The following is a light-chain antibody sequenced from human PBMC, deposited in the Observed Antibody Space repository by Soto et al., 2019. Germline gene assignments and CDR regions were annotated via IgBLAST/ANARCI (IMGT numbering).Light chain of an antibody. Sequence: DIQMTQSPSTLSASIGDRFTVTCGASQNINSWLAWYQQKPGKAPKVLIYDASSLKSGVPSRFSGSGSGTEFTLTISSLQPDDFATYYCQQYNSYPWTFGQGTKVDIK. CDR3: QQYNSYPWT. CDR1: QNINSW. V-gene: IGKV1-5*01. CDR2: DAS. J-gene: IGKJ1*01.